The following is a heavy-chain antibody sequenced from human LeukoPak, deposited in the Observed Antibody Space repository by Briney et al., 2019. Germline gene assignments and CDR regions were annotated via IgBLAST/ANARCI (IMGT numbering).Heavy chain of an antibody. V-gene: IGHV4-34*01. CDR3: ATGRIAVYDY. J-gene: IGHJ4*02. CDR1: GGSFSGYY. D-gene: IGHD6-19*01. CDR2: INHSGST. Sequence: SETLSLTCAVYGGSFSGYYWSWIRQPPGKGLEWIGEINHSGSTNYNPSLKSRVTISVDTSKNQFSLKLSSVTAADTAVYYCATGRIAVYDYWGQGTLVTVSS.